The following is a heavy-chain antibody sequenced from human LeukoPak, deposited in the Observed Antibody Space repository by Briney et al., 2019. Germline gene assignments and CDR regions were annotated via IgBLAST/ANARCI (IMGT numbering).Heavy chain of an antibody. D-gene: IGHD6-19*01. CDR2: ISSSGSTI. CDR3: AREYSSGWYDY. Sequence: GGSLRLSCAAPGFTFSDYYMSWIRQALGEGLEWVSYISSSGSTIYYADSVKGRFTISRDNAKNSLYLQMNSLRAEDTAVYYCAREYSSGWYDYWGQGTLVTVSS. V-gene: IGHV3-11*01. CDR1: GFTFSDYY. J-gene: IGHJ4*02.